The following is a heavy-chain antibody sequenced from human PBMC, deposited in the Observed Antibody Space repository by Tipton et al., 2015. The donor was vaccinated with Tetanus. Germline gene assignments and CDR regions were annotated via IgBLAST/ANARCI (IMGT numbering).Heavy chain of an antibody. CDR1: GFTFSEFTFADAW. D-gene: IGHD1-26*01. Sequence: SLRLSCAASGFTFSEFTFADAWMSWVRRAPGKGLEWIGRIKSKLDGGAIDYAAPMEGRFIISRDDSKDTLFLQMNSLKTEDTAVYYCTTSGIVGSGYRVDYWGRGTLVVVSS. V-gene: IGHV3-15*01. CDR2: IKSKLDGGAI. CDR3: TTSGIVGSGYRVDY. J-gene: IGHJ4*02.